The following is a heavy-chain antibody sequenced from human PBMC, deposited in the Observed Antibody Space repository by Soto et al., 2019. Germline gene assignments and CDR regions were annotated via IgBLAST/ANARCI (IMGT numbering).Heavy chain of an antibody. CDR2: ISSSSSTI. CDR3: ARDRTRIAKFSTPHNWFDP. J-gene: IGHJ5*02. CDR1: C. Sequence: CRIWISQAPEKWQEWVSYISSSSSTIYYADSVKGRFTISRDNAKNSLYLQMNSLRAEDTAVYYCARDRTRIAKFSTPHNWFDPWGQGTLVTVPS. V-gene: IGHV3-48*01. D-gene: IGHD1-1*01.